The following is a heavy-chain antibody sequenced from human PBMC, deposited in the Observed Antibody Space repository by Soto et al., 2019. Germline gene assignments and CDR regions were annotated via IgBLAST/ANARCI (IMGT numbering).Heavy chain of an antibody. V-gene: IGHV3-21*01. CDR3: ARGYCGGGGCYLRRDAIDV. CDR1: GFTFSTYH. D-gene: IGHD2-15*01. Sequence: EVQLVESGGGLVMPGGSLRLSCAASGFTFSTYHMNWVRQAPGKGLEWVSSINPSSSHIYYADSVRGRFTISRDNSKNSMDLQMNRPRTEDAAVYDCARGYCGGGGCYLRRDAIDVWGQGTMVTVSS. CDR2: INPSSSHI. J-gene: IGHJ3*01.